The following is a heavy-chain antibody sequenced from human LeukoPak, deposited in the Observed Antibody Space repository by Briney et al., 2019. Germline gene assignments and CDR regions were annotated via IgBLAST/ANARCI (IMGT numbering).Heavy chain of an antibody. CDR1: GGAFNNFA. D-gene: IGHD6-13*01. CDR2: IFPVFGTS. J-gene: IGHJ3*02. V-gene: IGHV1-69*01. Sequence: SVKVSCKASGGAFNNFAICWVRQAPGQGLEWMGGIFPVFGTSTYAQKFQGRVTITADESTRTAHMELSSLRSDDTAVYYCARGPHTSSWYKHAFDIWAQGTMVTVSS. CDR3: ARGPHTSSWYKHAFDI.